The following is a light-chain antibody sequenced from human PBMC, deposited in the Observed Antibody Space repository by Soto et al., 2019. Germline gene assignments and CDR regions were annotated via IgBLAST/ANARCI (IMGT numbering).Light chain of an antibody. CDR1: SSDVGAYDY. CDR3: ISYAGSNNVL. Sequence: QSVLTQPPSASGSPGQSVTISCTGTSSDVGAYDYVSWYQQPPGKAPKLIIYEVNKRPSGVPDRFSGSKSGNTASLTVSGLQAEDEADYYCISYAGSNNVLFGGGTKVTVL. J-gene: IGLJ2*01. CDR2: EVN. V-gene: IGLV2-8*01.